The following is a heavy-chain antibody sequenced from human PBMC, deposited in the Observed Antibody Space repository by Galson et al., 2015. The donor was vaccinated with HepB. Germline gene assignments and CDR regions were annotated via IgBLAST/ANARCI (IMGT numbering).Heavy chain of an antibody. CDR3: AKAYNWNDIYYYYYYMDV. Sequence: SLRLSCAASGFTFSSYAMSWVRQAPGKGLEWVSAISGSGGSTYYADSVKGRFTISRDNSKNTLYLQMNSLRAEDTAVYYCAKAYNWNDIYYYYYYMDVWGKGTTVTVSS. CDR1: GFTFSSYA. CDR2: ISGSGGST. D-gene: IGHD1-1*01. J-gene: IGHJ6*03. V-gene: IGHV3-23*01.